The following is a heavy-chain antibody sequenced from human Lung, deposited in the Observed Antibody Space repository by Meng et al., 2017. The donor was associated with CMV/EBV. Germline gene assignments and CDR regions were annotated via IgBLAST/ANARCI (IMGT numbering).Heavy chain of an antibody. CDR3: TRRADYFDY. CDR2: ISIDGSSK. J-gene: IGHJ4*02. D-gene: IGHD6-25*01. CDR1: GFTFSSYD. V-gene: IGHV3-30*04. Sequence: GESXKISCAASGFTFSSYDMNWVRQAPGKALEWVAVISIDGSSKFYADSMKGRFTISRDNSKNTLFLQVNSLRPEDTAVYYCTRRADYFDYWGPGTLVTVSS.